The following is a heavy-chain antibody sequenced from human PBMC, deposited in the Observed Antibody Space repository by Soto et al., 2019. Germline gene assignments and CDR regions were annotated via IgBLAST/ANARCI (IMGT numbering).Heavy chain of an antibody. CDR1: GYTFTSYD. CDR2: MNPNSGNA. J-gene: IGHJ3*02. V-gene: IGHV1-8*01. CDR3: ASPARNYDFWSGYSFDI. Sequence: ASVKVSCKAAGYTFTSYDINWLGQATGEGLEWMGWMNPNSGNAGYAQKFQGRVTMTRNTSISTAYMELSSLRSEDTAVYYCASPARNYDFWSGYSFDIWGQGKMVTVSS. D-gene: IGHD3-3*01.